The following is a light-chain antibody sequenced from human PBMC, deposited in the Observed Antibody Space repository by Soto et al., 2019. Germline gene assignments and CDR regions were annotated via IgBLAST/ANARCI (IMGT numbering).Light chain of an antibody. V-gene: IGKV1-39*01. CDR1: QSISSY. Sequence: DIQMTQSPSSLSASVGDRDTITCRASQSISSYLNWYQQKPGKAPKLLIYAASSLQSGVPSRFSGSGSGTDFTLTISSLQPEDFGTYYCQQSYSTSITFGQGTRLEIK. CDR2: AAS. CDR3: QQSYSTSIT. J-gene: IGKJ5*01.